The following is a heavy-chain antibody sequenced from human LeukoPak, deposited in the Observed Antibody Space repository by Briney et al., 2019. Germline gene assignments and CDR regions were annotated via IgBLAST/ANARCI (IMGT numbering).Heavy chain of an antibody. J-gene: IGHJ4*02. Sequence: GGSLRLSCTASGFTFGDYAMSWVRQAPGQGLEWVGFIRSNAYGGTTENAASVKGRFSISRDDSKSIAYLQMNSLKTEDTAVYYCTRVDGYNLYFDYWGQGTLVTVSS. CDR2: IRSNAYGGTT. CDR1: GFTFGDYA. D-gene: IGHD5-24*01. CDR3: TRVDGYNLYFDY. V-gene: IGHV3-49*04.